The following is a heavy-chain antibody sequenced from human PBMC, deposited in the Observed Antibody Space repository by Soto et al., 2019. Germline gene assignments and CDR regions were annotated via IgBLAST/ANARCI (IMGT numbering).Heavy chain of an antibody. V-gene: IGHV3-23*01. J-gene: IGHJ4*02. CDR1: GFTFSSYA. D-gene: IGHD6-6*01. Sequence: EVQLLESGGGLVQPGESLRLSCAASGFTFSSYAMSWVRQAPGKGLEWVSVISGSDDRTYYADSVKGRFTISRDNSKNTLYLQMNSLRAEDTAVYYCAKRGSSSTFDYWGQGTLVTVSS. CDR2: ISGSDDRT. CDR3: AKRGSSSTFDY.